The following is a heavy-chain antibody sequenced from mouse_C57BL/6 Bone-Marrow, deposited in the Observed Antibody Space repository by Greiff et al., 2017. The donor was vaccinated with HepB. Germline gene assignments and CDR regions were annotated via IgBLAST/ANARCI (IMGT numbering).Heavy chain of an antibody. CDR3: ARHGIKGYAMDY. D-gene: IGHD1-1*02. J-gene: IGHJ4*01. Sequence: VKLQESGPGLVAPSQSLSITCTVSGFSLTSYGVHWVRQPPGKGLEWLVVIWSDGSTTYNSALKSRLSISKDNSKSQVFLKMNSLQTDDTAIYYCARHGIKGYAMDYWGQGTSVTVSS. V-gene: IGHV2-6-1*01. CDR1: GFSLTSYG. CDR2: IWSDGST.